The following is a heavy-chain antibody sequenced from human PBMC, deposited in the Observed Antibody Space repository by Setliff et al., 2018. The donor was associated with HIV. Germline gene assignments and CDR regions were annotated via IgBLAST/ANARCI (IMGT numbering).Heavy chain of an antibody. D-gene: IGHD6-6*01. CDR2: ISSSGTNI. CDR1: GFTFSDYY. CDR3: AREILSSSAIDY. Sequence: NPGGSLRLSCAASGFTFSDYYMSWIRQAPGKGLEWVSYISSSGTNIYYVDSVKGRFTISRDNAKNSLYLQMNSLRAEDTAVYYCAREILSSSAIDYWGQGTLVTVSS. V-gene: IGHV3-11*04. J-gene: IGHJ4*02.